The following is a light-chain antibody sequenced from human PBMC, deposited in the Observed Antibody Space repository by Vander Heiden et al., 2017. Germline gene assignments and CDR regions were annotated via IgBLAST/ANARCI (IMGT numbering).Light chain of an antibody. V-gene: IGKV1-33*01. J-gene: IGKJ4*01. CDR1: QDISNY. CDR2: DAS. CDR3: QQYDNLPLT. Sequence: DIQMTQSPPSLSSSSGDEVSLPCQASQDISNYLNWYQQKPGKAPKLLIYDASNLETGVPSRFSGSGSGTDFTFTISSLQPEDIATYYCQQYDNLPLTFGGGTKVEIK.